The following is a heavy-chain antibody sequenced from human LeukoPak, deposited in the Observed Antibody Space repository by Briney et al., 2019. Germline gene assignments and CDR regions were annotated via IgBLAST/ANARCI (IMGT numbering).Heavy chain of an antibody. Sequence: PGGSLKLSCAASGFTFSGSAIHGVRQVSGKGLEWVGLIRTKANSYATAYGASVKGRFTISRDDSKNTAYLQMNSLKFDDTAVYYCVRRDERSGSYWGNAFDIWGQGTMVSVSS. D-gene: IGHD1-26*01. CDR2: IRTKANSYAT. CDR3: VRRDERSGSYWGNAFDI. CDR1: GFTFSGSA. J-gene: IGHJ3*02. V-gene: IGHV3-73*01.